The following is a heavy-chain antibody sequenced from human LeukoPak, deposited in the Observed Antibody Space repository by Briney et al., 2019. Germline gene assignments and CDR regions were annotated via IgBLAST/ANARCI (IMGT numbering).Heavy chain of an antibody. CDR2: IYYSGST. D-gene: IGHD3-10*01. V-gene: IGHV4-39*01. Sequence: NASETLSLTCSVSTGSLSSSSYYWGWIRQPPGKGLEWIGSIYYSGSTYYNPSLKSRVTISVDTSKNQFSLKLSSVTAADTAVYYCARHSRTIVRGVKGYFDYWGQGTLVTVSS. J-gene: IGHJ4*02. CDR1: TGSLSSSSYY. CDR3: ARHSRTIVRGVKGYFDY.